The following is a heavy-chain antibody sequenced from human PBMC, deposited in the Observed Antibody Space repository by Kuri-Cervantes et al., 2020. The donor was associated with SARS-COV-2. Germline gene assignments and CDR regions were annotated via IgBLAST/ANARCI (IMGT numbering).Heavy chain of an antibody. J-gene: IGHJ2*01. CDR3: ARDCSSTSCYPSPWYFDL. D-gene: IGHD2-2*01. CDR2: IYYSGST. CDR1: GGSISSYY. V-gene: IGHV4-59*12. Sequence: SETLSLTCTVSGGSISSYYWSWIRQPPGKGLEWIGYIYYSGSTNYNPSLKSRVTISVDTSKNQFSLKLSSVTAADTAVYYCARDCSSTSCYPSPWYFDLWGRGTLVTVSS.